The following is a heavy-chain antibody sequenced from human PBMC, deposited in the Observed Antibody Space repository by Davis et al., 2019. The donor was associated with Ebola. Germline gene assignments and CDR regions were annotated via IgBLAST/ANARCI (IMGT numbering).Heavy chain of an antibody. CDR1: GGSFSGYY. D-gene: IGHD5-24*01. CDR3: ARDGAMASGY. Sequence: PSETLSLTCAVYGGSFSGYYWSWIRQPPGKGLEWIGEINHSGSTNYNPSLKSRVTISVDTSKNQFSLKLSAGTAADTAVYYCARDGAMASGYWGQGTLVTVSS. J-gene: IGHJ4*02. CDR2: INHSGST. V-gene: IGHV4-34*01.